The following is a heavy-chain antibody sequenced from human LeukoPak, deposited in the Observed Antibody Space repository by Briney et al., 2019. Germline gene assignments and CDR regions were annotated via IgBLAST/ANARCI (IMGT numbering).Heavy chain of an antibody. D-gene: IGHD2-2*01. Sequence: PGGSLRLSCAVSRFTFSNYWMSWVRQAPGKGLEWVANIKQDGSEKYYVDSVKGRFTISRDNAKNSLYLQMNSLRAEDRAVYYCARDRCSSTSCFIDYWGQGTLVTVSP. CDR3: ARDRCSSTSCFIDY. CDR2: IKQDGSEK. CDR1: RFTFSNYW. V-gene: IGHV3-7*04. J-gene: IGHJ4*02.